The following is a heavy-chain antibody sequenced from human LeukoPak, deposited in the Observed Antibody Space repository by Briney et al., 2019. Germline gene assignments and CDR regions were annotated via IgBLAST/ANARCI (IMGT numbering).Heavy chain of an antibody. CDR2: INSDGRT. D-gene: IGHD3-22*01. J-gene: IGHJ4*02. CDR3: TKGPLYYYDSSAYFEY. V-gene: IGHV3-53*05. Sequence: GGSLRLSCAASGFTGSNKYMTWVRQAPGKGLEWVSLINSDGRTYYADSVKGRCTIYRDNSKNTLYLQMNSLRPEDTAVYYCTKGPLYYYDSSAYFEYWGQGTLVTVSS. CDR1: GFTGSNKY.